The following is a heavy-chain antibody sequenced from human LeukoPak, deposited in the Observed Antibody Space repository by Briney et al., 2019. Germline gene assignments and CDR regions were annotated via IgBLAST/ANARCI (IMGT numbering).Heavy chain of an antibody. J-gene: IGHJ4*02. D-gene: IGHD3-22*01. CDR2: IKQDGSEI. V-gene: IGHV3-7*02. Sequence: GGSLRLSCAASGFTFSSSWMTWVRQAPGKGLAWVANIKQDGSEIFYVDSVKGRFTMSRDNAKNTVTLQMNSLRAEDTAVYYCARGAYYDLDSWGQGTLVTVSS. CDR1: GFTFSSSW. CDR3: ARGAYYDLDS.